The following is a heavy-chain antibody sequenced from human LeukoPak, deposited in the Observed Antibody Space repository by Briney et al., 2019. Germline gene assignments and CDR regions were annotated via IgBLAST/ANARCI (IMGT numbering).Heavy chain of an antibody. J-gene: IGHJ4*02. CDR2: IRYDGSHK. CDR1: GFTFSTFG. Sequence: PGGSLRLSCAASGFTFSTFGMHWVRQAPGKGLEWVTFIRYDGSHKNYADSVKGRFTISRDESKNTLYLLMNSLRPEDTAVYYCAKDFYGGFGGYDSYFFDFWGQGTLVTVSS. V-gene: IGHV3-30*02. CDR3: AKDFYGGFGGYDSYFFDF. D-gene: IGHD5-12*01.